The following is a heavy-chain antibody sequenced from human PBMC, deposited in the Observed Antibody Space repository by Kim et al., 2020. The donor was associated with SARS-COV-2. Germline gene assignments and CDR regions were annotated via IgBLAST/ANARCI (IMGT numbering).Heavy chain of an antibody. CDR2: VYNSGTT. J-gene: IGHJ4*02. V-gene: IGHV4-39*07. Sequence: SETLSLTCSVSGVSISTNYHYWGWVRQPPGKGLEWIGSVYNSGTTYYNPARKSRVTISGDTSKNQFSLNMRSVTAADTAVYYCACNAGSTPAYYFDYWGRGALVTVSS. CDR3: ACNAGSTPAYYFDY. D-gene: IGHD2-2*01. CDR1: GVSISTNYHY.